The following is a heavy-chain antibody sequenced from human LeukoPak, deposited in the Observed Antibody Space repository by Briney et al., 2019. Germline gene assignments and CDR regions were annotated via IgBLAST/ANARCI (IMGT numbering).Heavy chain of an antibody. D-gene: IGHD3-10*01. V-gene: IGHV4-34*01. CDR3: ARGSSGSHDPDC. Sequence: PSETLSLTCAVYGGSFSGYYWSWIRQPPGKGLEWIGEINHSGSTNYNPSLKSRVTISVDTSKNQFSLKLSSVTAADTAVYYCARGSSGSHDPDCWGQGTLVTVSS. CDR1: GGSFSGYY. CDR2: INHSGST. J-gene: IGHJ4*02.